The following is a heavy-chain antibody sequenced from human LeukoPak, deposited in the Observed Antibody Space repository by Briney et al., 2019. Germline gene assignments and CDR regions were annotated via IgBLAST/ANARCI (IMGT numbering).Heavy chain of an antibody. CDR2: ISGSSSYI. V-gene: IGHV3-21*01. CDR1: GFTFSSYT. CDR3: ARGYGSGSGDY. D-gene: IGHD3-10*01. Sequence: GGSLRLSCAASGFTFSSYTMNWVRQAPGKGLEWVSSISGSSSYIYYADSLKGRFTISRDNAKNSLYLQVSSLRPEDTAVYYCARGYGSGSGDYWGHGTLVTVSS. J-gene: IGHJ4*01.